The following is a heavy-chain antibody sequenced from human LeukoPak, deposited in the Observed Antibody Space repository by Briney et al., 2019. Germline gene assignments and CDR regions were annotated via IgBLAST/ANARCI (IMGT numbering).Heavy chain of an antibody. CDR2: IDYSGTT. CDR3: ARSYPPGSGSYVDY. CDR1: CGSIRSGDYF. Sequence: SSETLSLTCTVSCGSIRSGDYFCPWIRQPPGKGLEWIGYIDYSGTTYYNPSLKSRLTISLDTSKNQFSLKLTSVTAADTAVYSCARSYPPGSGSYVDYWGQGTLVTVSS. D-gene: IGHD3-10*01. J-gene: IGHJ4*02. V-gene: IGHV4-30-4*01.